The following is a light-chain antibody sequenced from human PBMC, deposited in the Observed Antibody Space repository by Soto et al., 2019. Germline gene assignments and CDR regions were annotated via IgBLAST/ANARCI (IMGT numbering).Light chain of an antibody. Sequence: DIQMTQSPSTLSASVGDRVTITCRASQSISSWLAWYQQKPGKAPKLLIYDASSLESGVPSRFSGSGSGTEFTLTISSLQPADFATYDCQQYNSYSWTFGQGTKV. CDR2: DAS. CDR3: QQYNSYSWT. J-gene: IGKJ1*01. V-gene: IGKV1-5*01. CDR1: QSISSW.